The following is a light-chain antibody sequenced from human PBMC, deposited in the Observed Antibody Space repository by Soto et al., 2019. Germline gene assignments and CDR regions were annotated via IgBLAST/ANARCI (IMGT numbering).Light chain of an antibody. V-gene: IGKV1-39*01. Sequence: DIQMTQSPSSLSASVGDRVTITCGASQSISSYLNWYQQKQGKAPKLLIYAASSLQSGVPSRLSGSGYGTDLTLTISSMKHEDFETYYCQQSYSNPRTFGQGTKVDIK. CDR1: QSISSY. CDR3: QQSYSNPRT. CDR2: AAS. J-gene: IGKJ1*01.